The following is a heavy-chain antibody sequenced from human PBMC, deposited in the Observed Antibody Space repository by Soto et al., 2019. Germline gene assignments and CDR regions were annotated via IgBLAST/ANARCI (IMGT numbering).Heavy chain of an antibody. D-gene: IGHD3-22*01. J-gene: IGHJ4*02. Sequence: EVQLVESGGGLVQPGGSLRLSCAASGLPFSNYGMNWVRQAPGKGLEWISYIGSSSTGVYYADPVKGRFTISRDNAKNSLYLQMHGLRDGDTALYYCARAAPHGYDHWGQGTLVTVSS. V-gene: IGHV3-48*02. CDR1: GLPFSNYG. CDR2: IGSSSTGV. CDR3: ARAAPHGYDH.